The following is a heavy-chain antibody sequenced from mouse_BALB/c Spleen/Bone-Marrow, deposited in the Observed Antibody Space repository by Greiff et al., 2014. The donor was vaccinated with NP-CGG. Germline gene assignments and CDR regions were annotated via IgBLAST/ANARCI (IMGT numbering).Heavy chain of an antibody. D-gene: IGHD1-1*01. CDR3: ARRTTTVVATDY. Sequence: LQESGAELVKPGASVKLSGKASGYTFTSYWMHWVKQRPGQGLEWIGEINPSNGRTNYNEKFKSKATLTVDKSSSTAYMQLSSLTSEDSAVYYCARRTTTVVATDYWGQGTTLTVSS. V-gene: IGHV1S81*02. CDR1: GYTFTSYW. CDR2: INPSNGRT. J-gene: IGHJ2*01.